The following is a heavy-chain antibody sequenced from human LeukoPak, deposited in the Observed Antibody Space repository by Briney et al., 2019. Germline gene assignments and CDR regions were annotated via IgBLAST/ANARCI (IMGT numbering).Heavy chain of an antibody. V-gene: IGHV4-34*01. Sequence: SETLSLTCAVYGGSFSGYYLSWIRQPPGKGLEWIGEINHSGSTNYNPSLKSRVIISVDTSKNQFSLKLSSVTAADTAVYYCARGLSAIVYWGQGTLVTVSS. D-gene: IGHD2-15*01. J-gene: IGHJ4*02. CDR1: GGSFSGYY. CDR2: INHSGST. CDR3: ARGLSAIVY.